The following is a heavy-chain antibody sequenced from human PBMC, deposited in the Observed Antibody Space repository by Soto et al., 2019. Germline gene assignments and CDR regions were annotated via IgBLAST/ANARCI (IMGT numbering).Heavy chain of an antibody. V-gene: IGHV1-69*05. CDR1: GGTFSSYA. D-gene: IGHD6-6*01. CDR3: AREGKQLVRYAFDS. J-gene: IGHJ3*02. CDR2: IIPIFGTA. Sequence: SVKVSCKASGGTFSSYAISWVRQAPGQGREWMGGIIPIFGTANYAQKFQGRVTITTDKATSTAYMELSSLRSEDTAVYYCAREGKQLVRYAFDSWGQGTMVTVSS.